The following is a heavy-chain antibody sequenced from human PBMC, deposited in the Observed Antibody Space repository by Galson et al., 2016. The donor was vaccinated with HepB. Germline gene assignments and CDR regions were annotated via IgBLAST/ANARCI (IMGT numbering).Heavy chain of an antibody. D-gene: IGHD6-19*01. J-gene: IGHJ4*02. CDR3: ARGIAVARTLRPFDY. Sequence: SVKVSCKASGYTFTSYVIHWVRQAPGQRLEYMGWINAGNGNAMYSQKFQGRVTITRDTSATTAYMDLSRLTSEDTAVYYCARGIAVARTLRPFDYWGQGTRVAVYS. V-gene: IGHV1-3*01. CDR2: INAGNGNA. CDR1: GYTFTSYV.